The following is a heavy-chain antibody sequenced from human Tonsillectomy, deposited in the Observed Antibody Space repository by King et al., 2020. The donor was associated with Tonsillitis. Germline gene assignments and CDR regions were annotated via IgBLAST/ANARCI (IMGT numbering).Heavy chain of an antibody. V-gene: IGHV3-48*01. CDR1: GFTFSTYS. CDR3: ARTYYFDY. Sequence: QLVQSGGGLVQPGGSLRLSCAASGFTFSTYSMNWVRQAPGKGLEWISYISSSSSNIYYANSVRGRFTIPRDNAKNSLYLQMNSLRAEDTAVYYWARTYYFDYWGQGTLVTVSS. J-gene: IGHJ4*02. CDR2: ISSSSSNI.